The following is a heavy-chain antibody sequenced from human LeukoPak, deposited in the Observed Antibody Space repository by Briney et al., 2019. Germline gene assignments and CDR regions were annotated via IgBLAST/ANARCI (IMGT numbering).Heavy chain of an antibody. CDR2: IYYDGST. V-gene: IGHV4-59*11. CDR1: GGSIYRHY. J-gene: IGHJ4*02. Sequence: SETLSLTCTVSGGSIYRHYWSWIRQPPGKGLEWIAYIYYDGSTNDNPSLKSRATISLDTSKNQFSLNLTSVTAADTAVYYCARGAREGGYDSPCDYWGQGTLVTVSS. CDR3: ARGAREGGYDSPCDY. D-gene: IGHD5-12*01.